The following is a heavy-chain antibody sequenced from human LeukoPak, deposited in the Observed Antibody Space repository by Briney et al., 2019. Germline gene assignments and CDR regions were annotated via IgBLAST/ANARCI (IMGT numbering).Heavy chain of an antibody. CDR2: IIPIFGTA. Sequence: EASVKVSCKASGGTFSSYAISWVRQAPGQGPEWMGGIIPIFGTANYAQKFQGRVTITADESTSTAYMELSSLRSEDTAVYYCASHYYDSSGYYYGFDYWGQGTLVTVSS. V-gene: IGHV1-69*01. J-gene: IGHJ4*02. D-gene: IGHD3-22*01. CDR3: ASHYYDSSGYYYGFDY. CDR1: GGTFSSYA.